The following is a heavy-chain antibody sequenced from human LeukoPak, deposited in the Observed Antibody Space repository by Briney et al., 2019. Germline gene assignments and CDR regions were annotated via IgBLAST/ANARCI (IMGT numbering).Heavy chain of an antibody. CDR3: ARLAAAEGYYYYYMDV. D-gene: IGHD6-13*01. CDR1: GYIFTSYA. J-gene: IGHJ6*03. V-gene: IGHV7-4-1*02. Sequence: ASVKVSCKASGYIFTSYAMNWVRQAPGQGLEWMGWINTNTGNPTYAQGFTGRFVFSLDTSVSTAYLQISSLKAEDTAVYYCARLAAAEGYYYYYMDVWGKGTTVTVSS. CDR2: INTNTGNP.